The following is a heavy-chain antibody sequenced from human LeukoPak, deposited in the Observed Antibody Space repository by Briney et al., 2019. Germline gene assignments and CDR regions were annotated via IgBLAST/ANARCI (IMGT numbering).Heavy chain of an antibody. CDR1: GGTFSSYA. D-gene: IGHD1-26*01. J-gene: IGHJ4*02. V-gene: IGHV1-69*04. CDR2: IIPILGIA. CDR3: ARDLGSGSCFDY. Sequence: ASVKVSCKASGGTFSSYAISWVRQAPGQGLEWMGRIIPILGIANYAQKFQGRVTITADKSTSTAYMELSSLRSEDTAVYYCARDLGSGSCFDYWGQGTLVTVSS.